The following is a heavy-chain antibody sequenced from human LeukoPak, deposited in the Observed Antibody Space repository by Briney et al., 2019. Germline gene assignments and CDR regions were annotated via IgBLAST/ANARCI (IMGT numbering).Heavy chain of an antibody. V-gene: IGHV3-30*03. CDR2: ISYDGSNK. CDR1: GFTFSVYG. Sequence: GGSLRLSCAASGFTFSVYGMHWVRQAPGKGLEWVAVISYDGSNKYYADSVKGRFTISRDNSKNTLYLQMNSLRAEDTAVYYCARGTVVVPAARSWDYWGQGTLVTVSS. CDR3: ARGTVVVPAARSWDY. D-gene: IGHD2-2*01. J-gene: IGHJ4*02.